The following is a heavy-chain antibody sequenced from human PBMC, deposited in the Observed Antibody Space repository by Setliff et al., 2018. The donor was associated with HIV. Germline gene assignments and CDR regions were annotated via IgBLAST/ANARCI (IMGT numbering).Heavy chain of an antibody. CDR1: GGSLSGYY. CDR2: INHRGRT. J-gene: IGHJ6*02. Sequence: SETLSLTCAVYGGSLSGYYWSWIRQAPGKGLEWIGEINHRGRTRYNPSLKSRVTISVDTSKNQFSLKLSSVIAADTAVYYCARIFGDQGYYYGMDVWGQGTTVTVSS. V-gene: IGHV4-34*01. D-gene: IGHD3-3*01. CDR3: ARIFGDQGYYYGMDV.